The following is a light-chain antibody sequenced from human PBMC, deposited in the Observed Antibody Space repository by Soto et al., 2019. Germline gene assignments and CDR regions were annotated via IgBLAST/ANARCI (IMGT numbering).Light chain of an antibody. CDR3: QQAASFPIT. Sequence: DIQMTQSPSTLSASVGDRVTITCRASQSVSNWLAWYQQKPGKAPKILIYKASSLESGVPSRFSGSGSGTEFTLTINSLQPEDFATYYCQQAASFPITFGQGTRLEIK. CDR1: QSVSNW. CDR2: KAS. J-gene: IGKJ5*01. V-gene: IGKV1-5*03.